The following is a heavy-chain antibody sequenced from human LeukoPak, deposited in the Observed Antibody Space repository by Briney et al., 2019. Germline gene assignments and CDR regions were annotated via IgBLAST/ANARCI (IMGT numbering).Heavy chain of an antibody. CDR3: ARISSSNWYNERGAFDV. V-gene: IGHV4-59*01. CDR2: VYYTGST. CDR1: GFTFSSYS. D-gene: IGHD6-13*01. Sequence: GSLRLSCTASGFTFSSYSMNWVRQAPGKGLEWIGFVYYTGSTNYSPSLKSRVTISVDTSKNQFSLKLRSVTAADTAVYYCARISSSNWYNERGAFDVWGQGTMVTVSS. J-gene: IGHJ3*01.